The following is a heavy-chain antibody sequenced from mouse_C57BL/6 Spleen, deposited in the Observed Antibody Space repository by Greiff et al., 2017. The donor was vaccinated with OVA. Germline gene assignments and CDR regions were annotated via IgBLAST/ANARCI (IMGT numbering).Heavy chain of an antibody. V-gene: IGHV3-6*01. J-gene: IGHJ4*01. Sequence: EVQLVESGPGLVKPSQSLSLTCSVTGYSITSGYYWNWIRQFPGNKLEWMGYISYDGSNNYNPSLKNRISITRDTSKNQFFLKLNSVTTEDTATYYCARGGLLDYYAMDYWGQGTSVTVSS. D-gene: IGHD1-1*01. CDR1: GYSITSGYY. CDR2: ISYDGSN. CDR3: ARGGLLDYYAMDY.